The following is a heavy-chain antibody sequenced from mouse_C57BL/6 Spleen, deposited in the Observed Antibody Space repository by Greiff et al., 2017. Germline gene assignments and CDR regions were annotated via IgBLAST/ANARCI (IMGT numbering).Heavy chain of an antibody. CDR2: IDPEDGDT. D-gene: IGHD1-1*01. CDR3: TTDYYGSSCFDY. V-gene: IGHV14-1*01. J-gene: IGHJ2*01. CDR1: GFNIKDYY. Sequence: VQLQQSGAELVRPGASVKLSCTASGFNIKDYYMHWVKQRPEQGLEWIGRIDPEDGDTEYAPKFQGRATMTADTSSNTAYLQLSSLTSEDTAVYYCTTDYYGSSCFDYGGQGTTLTVSS.